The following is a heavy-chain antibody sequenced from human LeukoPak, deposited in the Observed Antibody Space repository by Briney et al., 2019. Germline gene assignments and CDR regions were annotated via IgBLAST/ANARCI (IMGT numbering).Heavy chain of an antibody. CDR1: GGSISSYY. CDR3: ARHCSSTSCYDVIDY. J-gene: IGHJ4*02. V-gene: IGHV4-59*08. CDR2: IYYSGST. D-gene: IGHD2-2*01. Sequence: SETLSLTCTVSGGSISSYYWSWIRQPPGKGLEWIGYIYYSGSTNYNPSLKSRVTISVDTSKNQFSLKLSSVTAADTGVYYCARHCSSTSCYDVIDYWGQGTLVTVSS.